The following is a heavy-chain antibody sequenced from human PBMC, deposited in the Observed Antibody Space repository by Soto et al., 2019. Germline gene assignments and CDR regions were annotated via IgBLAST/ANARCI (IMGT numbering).Heavy chain of an antibody. Sequence: SETLSLTCTVSGDSISSSSYYWGWIRQPPGKGLEWIGSIYYSGSPYYNPSLKSRVTISVDTSKNQFSLKLSSVTAADTAVYYCATPSLRFFDFWSGSFRDWGQGTTVTVSS. J-gene: IGHJ6*02. CDR1: GDSISSSSYY. CDR3: ATPSLRFFDFWSGSFRD. CDR2: IYYSGSP. V-gene: IGHV4-39*01. D-gene: IGHD3-3*01.